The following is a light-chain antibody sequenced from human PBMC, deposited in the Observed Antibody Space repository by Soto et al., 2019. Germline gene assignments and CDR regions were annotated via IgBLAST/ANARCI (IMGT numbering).Light chain of an antibody. Sequence: DIQLTQSPPTLSASVGDRVTITCRASQPISSWLAWYHQKPGKAPNLLIFDASNLESGVPSRFSGSGSGTESTLTISSLQPEDFGIYYCQQYENYWTFGQGTKVDIK. CDR3: QQYENYWT. CDR1: QPISSW. V-gene: IGKV1-5*01. CDR2: DAS. J-gene: IGKJ1*01.